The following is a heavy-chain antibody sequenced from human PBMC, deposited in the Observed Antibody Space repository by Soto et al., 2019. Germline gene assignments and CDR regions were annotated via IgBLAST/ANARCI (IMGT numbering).Heavy chain of an antibody. V-gene: IGHV1-3*05. CDR3: ARYRVRIGGSFDP. CDR2: INAGNGNT. J-gene: IGHJ5*02. Sequence: QVQLVQSGAEEKKPGASVKVSCKASGYTFTSYAMHWVRQAPGQRLEWMGWINAGNGNTKYSQKFQGRVNITRDTTASKAYIELSSLRSDDTAVYYCARYRVRIGGSFDPWGQGTLVTVSS. D-gene: IGHD3-16*01. CDR1: GYTFTSYA.